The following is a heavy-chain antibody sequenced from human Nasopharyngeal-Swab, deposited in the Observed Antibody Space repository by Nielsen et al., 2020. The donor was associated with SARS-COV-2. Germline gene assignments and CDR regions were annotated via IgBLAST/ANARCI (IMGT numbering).Heavy chain of an antibody. V-gene: IGHV5-51*01. J-gene: IGHJ4*02. CDR1: GYSFTSYW. CDR2: IYPGDSDT. Sequence: GESLKISCKGSGYSFTSYWIGWVRQIPGKGLEWVGIIYPGDSDTRYSPSFQGQVTISADKSTNTAYLQWSSLKTSDTAMYYCARPARTTTYYDSSGYHDDFDYWGQGTLVTVSS. CDR3: ARPARTTTYYDSSGYHDDFDY. D-gene: IGHD3-22*01.